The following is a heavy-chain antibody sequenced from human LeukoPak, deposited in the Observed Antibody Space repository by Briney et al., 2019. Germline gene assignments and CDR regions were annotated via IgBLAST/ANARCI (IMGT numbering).Heavy chain of an antibody. CDR3: ARDYGGNSGWFDP. CDR1: GYTFTSYD. J-gene: IGHJ5*02. Sequence: ASVKVPCKASGYTFTSYDLNWVRQATGQGLEWVGWMSPYSGNTGYAQKFQGRVTMTRDTSISTAYMELSSLRSEDTAIYYCARDYGGNSGWFDPWGQGTLVTVSS. CDR2: MSPYSGNT. V-gene: IGHV1-8*01. D-gene: IGHD4-17*01.